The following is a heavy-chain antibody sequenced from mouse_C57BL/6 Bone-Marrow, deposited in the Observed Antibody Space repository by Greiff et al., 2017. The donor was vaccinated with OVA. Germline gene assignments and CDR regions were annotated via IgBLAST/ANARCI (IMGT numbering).Heavy chain of an antibody. V-gene: IGHV5-17*01. J-gene: IGHJ1*03. CDR1: GFTFSDYG. CDR3: ARIDYWYFDV. CDR2: ISSGSSTN. Sequence: EVKLVESGGGLVKPGGSLKLSCAASGFTFSDYGMHWVRQAPGKGLEWVAYISSGSSTNYYADTVKGRFTISRDNAKNTLFLQMTSLRSEDTAMYYCARIDYWYFDVWGTGTTVTVSS.